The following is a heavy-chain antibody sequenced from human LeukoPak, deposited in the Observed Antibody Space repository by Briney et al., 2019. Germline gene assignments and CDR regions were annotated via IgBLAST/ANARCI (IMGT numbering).Heavy chain of an antibody. D-gene: IGHD3-9*01. CDR3: ARARSQLRYFDWFQY. CDR2: IIPIFGTA. CDR1: GGTFCIYA. Sequence: SVTVSFTASGGTFCIYAISWVRQAPGQGLEWMGGIIPIFGTANYAQKFQGRVTITADESTSTAYMELSSLRSEDTAVYYCARARSQLRYFDWFQYWGQGTLVTVSS. J-gene: IGHJ4*02. V-gene: IGHV1-69*13.